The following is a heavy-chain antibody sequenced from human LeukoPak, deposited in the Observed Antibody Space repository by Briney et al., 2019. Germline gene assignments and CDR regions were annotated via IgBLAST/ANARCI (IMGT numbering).Heavy chain of an antibody. CDR2: ISAYNGNT. J-gene: IGHJ4*02. V-gene: IGHV1-18*01. CDR3: AREGLLWFWKYYFDY. CDR1: GYTFTRYG. D-gene: IGHD3-10*01. Sequence: GSVKVSCKASGYTFTRYGISWVRQAPGQGLEWLGWISAYNGNTNYAHKLQGRVTMTTDTATSTDYMELRSLRTDDTAVYYCAREGLLWFWKYYFDYWGQGTLVTVSS.